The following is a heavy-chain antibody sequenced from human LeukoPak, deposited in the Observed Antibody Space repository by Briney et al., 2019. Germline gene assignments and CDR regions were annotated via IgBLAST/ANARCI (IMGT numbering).Heavy chain of an antibody. Sequence: GGSLRLSCAASGFTVSSNYMSWVRQAPGKGLEWVSVIYSGGSTYYADSVKGRFTISRDNSKNTLYLQMNSLRAEDTAVYYCVSSISAAFHYWGQGTPVTVSP. CDR1: GFTVSSNY. CDR3: VSSISAAFHY. D-gene: IGHD2/OR15-2a*01. CDR2: IYSGGST. J-gene: IGHJ4*02. V-gene: IGHV3-53*01.